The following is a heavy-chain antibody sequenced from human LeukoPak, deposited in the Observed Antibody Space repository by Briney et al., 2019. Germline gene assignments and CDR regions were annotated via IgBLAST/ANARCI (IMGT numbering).Heavy chain of an antibody. CDR2: IRSKVYGGTT. D-gene: IGHD4-23*01. CDR3: TRDYGGFDY. Sequence: GGSLRLSCTASGFTFGDYVMSWVRQAPGKGLEWVGFIRSKVYGGTTEYAASVKGRFIISRDDSKSIAYLQMNSLKTEDTAVYYYTRDYGGFDYWGQGTLVTVSS. CDR1: GFTFGDYV. J-gene: IGHJ4*02. V-gene: IGHV3-49*04.